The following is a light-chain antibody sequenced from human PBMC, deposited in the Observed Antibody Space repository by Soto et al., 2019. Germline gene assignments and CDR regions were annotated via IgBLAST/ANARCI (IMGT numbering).Light chain of an antibody. V-gene: IGKV4-1*01. CDR3: QEYYSTPIT. CDR2: WAS. CDR1: QSVLYSSNNKNY. J-gene: IGKJ5*01. Sequence: DIVMTQSPDSLAVSLGERATINCKSSQSVLYSSNNKNYLTWYQQKPGQPPNLLIYWASTRESGVPDRFSGRRSGTDFTLTSSRLHAEDVAVYYCQEYYSTPITFGQGTRLEIK.